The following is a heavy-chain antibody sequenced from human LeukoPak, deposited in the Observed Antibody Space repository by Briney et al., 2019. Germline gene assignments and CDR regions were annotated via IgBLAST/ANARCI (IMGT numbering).Heavy chain of an antibody. Sequence: SETLSLTCTVSGGSINYGGWIRQPPGKGLEWIGSLYYSGTTHYNPSLKSRVTISVDTSKNQFSLKLSSVTAADTAVYYCARALIVDYYDIAFDYWGQGTLVTVSS. CDR3: ARALIVDYYDIAFDY. CDR1: GGSINY. D-gene: IGHD3-22*01. CDR2: LYYSGTT. J-gene: IGHJ4*02. V-gene: IGHV4-39*01.